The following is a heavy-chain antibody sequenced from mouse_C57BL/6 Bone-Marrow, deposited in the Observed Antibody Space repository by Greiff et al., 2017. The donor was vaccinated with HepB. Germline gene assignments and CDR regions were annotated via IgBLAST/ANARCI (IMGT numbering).Heavy chain of an antibody. CDR1: GYTFTSYG. V-gene: IGHV1-81*01. CDR3: ARPGAWYFDV. CDR2: IYPRSGNT. Sequence: QVQLQQSGAELARPGASVKLSCKASGYTFTSYGISWVKQRTGQGLEWIGEIYPRSGNTYYNEKLKDKATLTADKSSNTTYMELRSLTSADSAGYFCARPGAWYFDVWGTGTTVTVSS. J-gene: IGHJ1*03.